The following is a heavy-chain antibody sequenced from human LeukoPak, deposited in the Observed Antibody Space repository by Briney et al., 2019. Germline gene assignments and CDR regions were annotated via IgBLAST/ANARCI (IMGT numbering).Heavy chain of an antibody. Sequence: GGSLRLSCAASGFTVSLYYMTWVRQAPGKGLEWVSVIYSGGPTYYADSVKGRFTISRDNSKNTVYLQMSSLRGEDTAVYFCARGWVVATGGFDMWSQGTMVTVSS. CDR2: IYSGGPT. D-gene: IGHD2-8*02. CDR3: ARGWVVATGGFDM. V-gene: IGHV3-53*01. J-gene: IGHJ3*02. CDR1: GFTVSLYY.